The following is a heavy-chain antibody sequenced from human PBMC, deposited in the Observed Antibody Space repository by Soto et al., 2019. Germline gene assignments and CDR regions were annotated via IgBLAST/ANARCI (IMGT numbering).Heavy chain of an antibody. J-gene: IGHJ4*02. V-gene: IGHV4-59*01. D-gene: IGHD3-22*01. CDR1: GDSISSYY. CDR2: LYYGRSA. CDR3: ALRSMAVVPEY. Sequence: QVQLQESGPGLVKPSETLSLTCAVSGDSISSYYCLWIRQPPGKGLESIGYLYYGRSANYNPSLKSRVTLSVDTSTNQCALTLSSMTAADTAVYYCALRSMAVVPEYWGQGTPVTVSS.